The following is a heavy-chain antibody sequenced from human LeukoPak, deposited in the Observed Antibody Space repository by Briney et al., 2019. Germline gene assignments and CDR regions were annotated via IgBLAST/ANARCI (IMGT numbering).Heavy chain of an antibody. Sequence: GGSLRLSCAASGFTVSSNYMSWVRQAPGKGLEWVSVIYSGGSTYYADSVKGRFTISRDNSKNTLYLQMNSLRAEDTAVYYCAKENLIAVAGTSDYWGQGTLVTVSS. J-gene: IGHJ4*02. CDR2: IYSGGST. CDR3: AKENLIAVAGTSDY. D-gene: IGHD6-19*01. CDR1: GFTVSSNY. V-gene: IGHV3-66*01.